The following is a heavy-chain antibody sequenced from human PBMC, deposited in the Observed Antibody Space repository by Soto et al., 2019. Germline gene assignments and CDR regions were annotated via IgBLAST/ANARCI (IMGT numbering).Heavy chain of an antibody. CDR2: IYYSGST. V-gene: IGHV4-59*08. D-gene: IGHD3-10*01. CDR1: GGSSMRYY. J-gene: IGHJ5*02. CDR3: ARFTKITMVRGVTNWFDP. Sequence: ERLCLTAAVAGGSSMRYYGSWNREPPWKGLEWIGYIYYSGSTNYNPSLKSRVTISVDTSKNQFSLKLSSVTAADTAVYYCARFTKITMVRGVTNWFDPWGQGTLVTVS.